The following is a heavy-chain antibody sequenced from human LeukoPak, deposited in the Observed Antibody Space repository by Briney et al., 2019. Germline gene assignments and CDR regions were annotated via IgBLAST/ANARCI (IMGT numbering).Heavy chain of an antibody. Sequence: SVKVSCKASGGTFSSYAISWVRQAPGQGLEWMGGIIPIFGTANYAQKFQGRVTITTDESTSTAYMELSSLRSEDTAVYYCARGPYYYGSGSYIFDYWGQGTLVTVSS. CDR2: IIPIFGTA. CDR1: GGTFSSYA. D-gene: IGHD3-10*01. J-gene: IGHJ4*02. V-gene: IGHV1-69*05. CDR3: ARGPYYYGSGSYIFDY.